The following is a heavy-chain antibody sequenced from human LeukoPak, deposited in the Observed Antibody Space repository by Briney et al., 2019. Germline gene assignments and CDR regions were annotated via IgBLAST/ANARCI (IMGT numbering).Heavy chain of an antibody. J-gene: IGHJ4*02. D-gene: IGHD5-18*01. Sequence: ASVKVSCKTSGYNFSRYSITWVRQAPGQGLEWMGWVSTSNGATNYAEKFQGRVTMTTETVTRTAYLELRRLTSGDTAMYFCARVSDTSMVTPGFDSWGQGTLVTVS. CDR2: VSTSNGAT. V-gene: IGHV1-18*01. CDR3: ARVSDTSMVTPGFDS. CDR1: GYNFSRYS.